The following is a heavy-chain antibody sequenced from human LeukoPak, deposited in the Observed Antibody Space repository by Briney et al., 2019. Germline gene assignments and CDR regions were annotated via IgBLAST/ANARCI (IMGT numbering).Heavy chain of an antibody. CDR3: AKASAGFFDY. CDR1: GFTFDDYG. Sequence: GGSLRLSCAASGFTFDDYGMSWVRQAPGNGLELVANIKQDGSQTYYVDSVKGRFTISRDNAKNSLSLHMNSLRVEDTAVYYCAKASAGFFDYWGQGALVTVSS. V-gene: IGHV3-7*01. CDR2: IKQDGSQT. J-gene: IGHJ4*02.